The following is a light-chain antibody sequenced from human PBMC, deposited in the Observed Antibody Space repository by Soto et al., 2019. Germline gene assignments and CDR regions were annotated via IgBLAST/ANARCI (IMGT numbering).Light chain of an antibody. V-gene: IGKV1D-12*01. J-gene: IGKJ4*01. CDR3: QQASSFPLT. CDR1: QGINDW. CDR2: AAS. Sequence: DIQMTQSPSSVSASVGDRVIITCRASQGINDWLAWYQQKPGKAPVLLIYAASRLHSGVPSRFSGSGSATNFTLTISRLQPDDFATYYCQQASSFPLTFGGGTRVEF.